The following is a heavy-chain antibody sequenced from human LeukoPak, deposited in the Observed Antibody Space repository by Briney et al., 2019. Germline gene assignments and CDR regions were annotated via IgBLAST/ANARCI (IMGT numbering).Heavy chain of an antibody. Sequence: GGSLRLSCAASGFTFSSHAMSWVRQAPGKGLEWVSVISGRGDSTHYADSVRGRFTISRDNSKNTLYLQMDNVRVEDTAIYYCTKDYYEVWSGSDWGQGTLVTVSS. J-gene: IGHJ4*02. CDR1: GFTFSSHA. V-gene: IGHV3-23*01. CDR3: TKDYYEVWSGSD. D-gene: IGHD3-3*01. CDR2: ISGRGDST.